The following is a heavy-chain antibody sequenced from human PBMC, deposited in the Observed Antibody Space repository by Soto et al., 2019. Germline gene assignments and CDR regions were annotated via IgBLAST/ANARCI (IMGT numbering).Heavy chain of an antibody. D-gene: IGHD6-6*01. J-gene: IGHJ4*02. Sequence: PGGSLRLSCAASGFTFSSYAMSWVRQAPGKGLEWVSVISSSGGNTYYADSVKGRFTISRDNSKNTLYLQMNSLRAEDTAVYYCAKRRAAHVTYFDSWGQGTLVTVSS. CDR1: GFTFSSYA. CDR2: ISSSGGNT. V-gene: IGHV3-23*01. CDR3: AKRRAAHVTYFDS.